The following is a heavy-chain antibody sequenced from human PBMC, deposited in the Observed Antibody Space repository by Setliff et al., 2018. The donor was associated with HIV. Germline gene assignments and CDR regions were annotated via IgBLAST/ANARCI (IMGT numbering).Heavy chain of an antibody. CDR2: MYYSGNT. Sequence: SETLSLTCAVSGGSISSSTYYWAWIRQPPGKGLEWIATMYYSGNTYYNPTLKSRVTVFVDTSKNELSLKLSSVSAADTAVYYCARHMEYYYYYMDVWGEGITVT. D-gene: IGHD1-1*01. V-gene: IGHV4-39*01. CDR3: ARHMEYYYYYMDV. J-gene: IGHJ6*03. CDR1: GGSISSSTYY.